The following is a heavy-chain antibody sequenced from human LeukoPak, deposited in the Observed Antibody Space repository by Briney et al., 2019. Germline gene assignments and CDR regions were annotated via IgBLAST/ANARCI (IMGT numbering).Heavy chain of an antibody. J-gene: IGHJ4*02. CDR2: ISSNSTYR. Sequence: PGGSLRLSCAASGFTFSTQTINWVRQAPGKGLEWVSSISSNSTYRYYADSVKGRFTISRDNAKNSLFLQMNSLRAEDTAVYYCATDPPYSRSGPYFDYWGQGTLVTVSS. CDR1: GFTFSTQT. V-gene: IGHV3-21*06. CDR3: ATDPPYSRSGPYFDY. D-gene: IGHD6-13*01.